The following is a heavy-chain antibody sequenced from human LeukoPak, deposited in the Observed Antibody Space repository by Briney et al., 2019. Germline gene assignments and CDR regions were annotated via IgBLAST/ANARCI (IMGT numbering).Heavy chain of an antibody. D-gene: IGHD3-22*01. V-gene: IGHV1-2*02. CDR3: ARDRDYYDSSGYCDY. Sequence: ASVKVSCKASGYTFTGYYMHWVRQAPGQGLEWMGWINPNSGGTNYAQKFQGRVTMTRDTSISTAYMELSRLRSDDTAVYYCARDRDYYDSSGYCDYWGQGTLVTVS. CDR2: INPNSGGT. J-gene: IGHJ4*02. CDR1: GYTFTGYY.